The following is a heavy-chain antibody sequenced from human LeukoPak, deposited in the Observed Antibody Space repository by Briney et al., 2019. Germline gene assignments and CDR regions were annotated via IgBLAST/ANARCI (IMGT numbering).Heavy chain of an antibody. CDR1: GFTFSSYGIQFSSYG. Sequence: GGSLRLSYAASGFTFSSYGIQFSSYGMHWVRQAPGQGLEWVAFIRSDGRNKYYANSVKGRFTISRDNTKNTLYLQMNSLKPEDTAVYYCAKLKINYYYYMDVWGKGTTVIVSS. J-gene: IGHJ6*03. CDR3: AKLKINYYYYMDV. D-gene: IGHD3-16*01. V-gene: IGHV3-30*02. CDR2: IRSDGRNK.